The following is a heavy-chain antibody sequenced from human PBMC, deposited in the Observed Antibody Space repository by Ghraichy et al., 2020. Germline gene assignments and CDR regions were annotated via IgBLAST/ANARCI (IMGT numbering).Heavy chain of an antibody. CDR1: GFTFAGYA. V-gene: IGHV3-23*01. Sequence: LTCEASGFTFAGYAMNWVRQAPGKGLEWVSTSSGNTGGTYYTDSVKGRFTVSRDNSKNTLYLQMDSLRAEDTAVYYCAKDKGGSTSSPNHYYGMDVWGQGTTVAVSS. D-gene: IGHD6-13*01. J-gene: IGHJ6*02. CDR2: SSGNTGGT. CDR3: AKDKGGSTSSPNHYYGMDV.